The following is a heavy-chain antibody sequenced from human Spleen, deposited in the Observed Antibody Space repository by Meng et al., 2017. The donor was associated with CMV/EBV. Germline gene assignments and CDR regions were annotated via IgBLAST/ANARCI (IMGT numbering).Heavy chain of an antibody. Sequence: FSDPVINWVRQAPGQGLEWLGGLTIIVGFITYAQKFEGRVRITADRSTSTTYMEVNSLGYEDTAVYYCATGERAYCGGDCYFSRWFDPWGQGTLVTVSS. D-gene: IGHD2-21*01. CDR1: FSDPV. CDR3: ATGERAYCGGDCYFSRWFDP. CDR2: LTIIVGFI. J-gene: IGHJ5*02. V-gene: IGHV1-69*10.